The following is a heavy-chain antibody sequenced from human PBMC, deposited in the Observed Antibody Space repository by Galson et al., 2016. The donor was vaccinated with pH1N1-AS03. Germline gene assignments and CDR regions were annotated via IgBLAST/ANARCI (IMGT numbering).Heavy chain of an antibody. V-gene: IGHV4-59*12. CDR1: GDSIRSND. D-gene: IGHD3-3*01. Sequence: ETLSLTCSVSGDSIRSNDWSWIRQSPGKGLEFIGYISRSGSTNYNPSLTSRATISVDTSTSRFSLSLRSATAADTAVYFCARRFVERLLDDLSEAFDMWGQGTMVTVSS. CDR2: ISRSGST. J-gene: IGHJ3*02. CDR3: ARRFVERLLDDLSEAFDM.